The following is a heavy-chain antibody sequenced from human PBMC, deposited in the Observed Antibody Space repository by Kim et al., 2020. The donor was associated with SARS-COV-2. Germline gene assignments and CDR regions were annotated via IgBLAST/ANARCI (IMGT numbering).Heavy chain of an antibody. Sequence: GGSLRLSCAASGFTFSSYSMNWVRQAPGKGLEWVSSISSSSSYIYYADSVKGRFTISRDNAKNSLYLQMNSLRAEDTAVYYCAGKLELRVYYYGMDVWGQGTTVTVSS. CDR3: AGKLELRVYYYGMDV. CDR1: GFTFSSYS. CDR2: ISSSSSYI. V-gene: IGHV3-21*01. J-gene: IGHJ6*02. D-gene: IGHD1-7*01.